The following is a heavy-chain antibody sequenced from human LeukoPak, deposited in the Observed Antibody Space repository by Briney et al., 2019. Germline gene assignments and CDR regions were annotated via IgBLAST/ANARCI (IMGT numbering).Heavy chain of an antibody. J-gene: IGHJ4*02. D-gene: IGHD1-1*01. CDR3: ARHETGPYFDY. Sequence: GESLKISCKSSGYSFTTYWIAWVRQMPGKGLEWMGIIYPGDSDTRYSPSFQGQVTISADKSISTAYLQWSSLKASDTAIYYCARHETGPYFDYWGQGTLVTVSS. CDR1: GYSFTTYW. CDR2: IYPGDSDT. V-gene: IGHV5-51*01.